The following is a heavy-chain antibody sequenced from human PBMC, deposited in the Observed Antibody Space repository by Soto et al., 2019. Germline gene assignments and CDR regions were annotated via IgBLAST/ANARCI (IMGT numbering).Heavy chain of an antibody. D-gene: IGHD3-22*01. CDR3: ARAGSSGSYYFDY. CDR2: IYYSGST. J-gene: IGHJ4*02. CDR1: GGSISSGDYY. V-gene: IGHV4-30-4*01. Sequence: SETLSLTCTVSGGSISSGDYYCNWIRQPPGKGLEWIGYIYYSGSTYYNPSLKSRITISVDTSKNQFSLKLSSVTAADTAVYYCARAGSSGSYYFDYWGQGTLVTVSS.